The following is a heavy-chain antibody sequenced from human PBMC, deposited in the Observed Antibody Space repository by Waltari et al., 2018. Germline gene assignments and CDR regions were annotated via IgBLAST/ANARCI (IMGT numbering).Heavy chain of an antibody. J-gene: IGHJ4*02. CDR1: VGSFIVYY. CDR3: GSNLRYYDFWSGYYY. D-gene: IGHD3-3*01. V-gene: IGHV4-34*01. CDR2: INHSGST. Sequence: QVQLQQWGAGLLKPSATLSLTCAVYVGSFIVYYWRWLRQPPGKGLEWIGEINHSGSTNYNPSLKSRVTISVDTSKNQFSLKLSSVTAADTAVYYCGSNLRYYDFWSGYYYWGQGTLVTVSS.